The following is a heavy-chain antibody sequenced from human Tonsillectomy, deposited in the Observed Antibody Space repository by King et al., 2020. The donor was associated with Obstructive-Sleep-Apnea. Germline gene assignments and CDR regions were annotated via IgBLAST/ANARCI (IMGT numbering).Heavy chain of an antibody. V-gene: IGHV3-21*01. CDR1: GFTFSSYS. CDR3: ARDIGYSNYVGFDY. D-gene: IGHD4-11*01. J-gene: IGHJ4*02. CDR2: ISSSSSYI. Sequence: VQLVESGGGLVKPGGSLRLSCAASGFTFSSYSMNWVRQAPGKGLEWVSSISSSSSYIYYADSVKGRFTISRDNAKNSLYLQMNSLRAEDTAVYYCARDIGYSNYVGFDYWGQGTLVTVSS.